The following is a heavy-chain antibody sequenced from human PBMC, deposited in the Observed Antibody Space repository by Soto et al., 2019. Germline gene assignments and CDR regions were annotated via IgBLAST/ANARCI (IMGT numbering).Heavy chain of an antibody. D-gene: IGHD1-26*01. J-gene: IGHJ4*02. Sequence: QVQLVQSGAEVKKPGASVKVSCKASGYTFTSYGISWVRQAPGQGLEWMGWISGYNGNTKSAQKLQGRVTMTTDTSTSTGYMELRSLRSDDTAVYYCARDLGGQIVDYWGQGTLVTVSS. V-gene: IGHV1-18*01. CDR3: ARDLGGQIVDY. CDR2: ISGYNGNT. CDR1: GYTFTSYG.